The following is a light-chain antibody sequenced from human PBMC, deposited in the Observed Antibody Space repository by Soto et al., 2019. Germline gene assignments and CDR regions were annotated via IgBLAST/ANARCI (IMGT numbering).Light chain of an antibody. CDR1: SSNIGAGYY. J-gene: IGLJ2*01. Sequence: QSVLTQPPSVSGSPGQRVTISCTGTSSNIGAGYYVHWYQQLPGTAPKLLIYGNSNRPSGVPDRFSGSKSGTSASLAITGLQAEDEADYYCQSYASSLSAHGVFGGGTKLTVL. V-gene: IGLV1-40*01. CDR2: GNS. CDR3: QSYASSLSAHGV.